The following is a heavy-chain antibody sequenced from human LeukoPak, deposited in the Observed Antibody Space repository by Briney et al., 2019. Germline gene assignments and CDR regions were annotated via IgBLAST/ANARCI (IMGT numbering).Heavy chain of an antibody. CDR3: VRRTTGEYYFDY. CDR1: GGTFSSYA. D-gene: IGHD7-27*01. Sequence: SVKVSCKASGGTFSSYAISWVRQAPGQGLEWMGGIIPIFGTANYAQKFQGRITITTDESTSTAYMELSSLRSEDTAVYYCVRRTTGEYYFDYWGQGTLVTVSS. V-gene: IGHV1-69*05. J-gene: IGHJ4*02. CDR2: IIPIFGTA.